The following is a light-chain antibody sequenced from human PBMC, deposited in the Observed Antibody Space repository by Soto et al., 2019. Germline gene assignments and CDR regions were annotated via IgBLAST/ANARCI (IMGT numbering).Light chain of an antibody. V-gene: IGLV2-8*01. CDR2: EVS. Sequence: VLAQPPSASGSPGQSVTISCTGTISDVGGYNYVSWYQQHPGKAPKLIISEVSKRPSGVPDRFSGSKSGNTASLTVSGLQAEDEADYYCTSHAGSNNYVFGTGTKVTVL. CDR3: TSHAGSNNYV. CDR1: ISDVGGYNY. J-gene: IGLJ1*01.